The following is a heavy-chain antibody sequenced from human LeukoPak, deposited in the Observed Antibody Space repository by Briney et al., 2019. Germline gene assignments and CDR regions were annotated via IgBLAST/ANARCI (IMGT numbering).Heavy chain of an antibody. CDR1: GYTFSTYD. V-gene: IGHV1-8*01. D-gene: IGHD4/OR15-4a*01. CDR3: ARETILGAITGWFDP. Sequence: ASVKVSCKASGYTFSTYDINWVRQAPEQGLEWMGWMNVNSGEAGYAQKFQGRVTMTRDTSTNTAYMEVSSLTSEDSAIYYCARETILGAITGWFDPWGQGTLVIVSS. J-gene: IGHJ5*02. CDR2: MNVNSGEA.